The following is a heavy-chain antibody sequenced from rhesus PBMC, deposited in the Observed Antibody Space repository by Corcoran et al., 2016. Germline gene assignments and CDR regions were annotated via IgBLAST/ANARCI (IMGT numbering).Heavy chain of an antibody. V-gene: IGHV4S14*01. CDR2: IYASGGSN. Sequence: QVQLQESGPGVVKPSETLSRTCAVFGYSISSGYDGSWIRQPPGKGLEWIGYIYASGGSNSLNPPLKSRVTLSVDTSESQCSLKLGSVTAAETAVYYCARYYFWTGLRFDVWGPGVLVTVSS. J-gene: IGHJ5-1*01. CDR1: GYSISSGYD. CDR3: ARYYFWTGLRFDV. D-gene: IGHD3-3*01.